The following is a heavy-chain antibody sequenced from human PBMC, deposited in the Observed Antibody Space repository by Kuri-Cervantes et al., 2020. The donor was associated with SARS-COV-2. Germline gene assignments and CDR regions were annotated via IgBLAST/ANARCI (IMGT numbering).Heavy chain of an antibody. CDR1: GFTFSSYA. Sequence: GESLKISCAASGFTFSSYAMHWVRQAPGKGMEWVSYISSSSSTIYYADSVKGRFTISRDNAKNSLYLQMNSLRAEDTAVYYCASLRPNYIWNYEEGPRYKYYMDVWGKGTTVTVSS. CDR3: ASLRPNYIWNYEEGPRYKYYMDV. J-gene: IGHJ6*03. D-gene: IGHD1-7*01. CDR2: ISSSSSTI. V-gene: IGHV3-48*01.